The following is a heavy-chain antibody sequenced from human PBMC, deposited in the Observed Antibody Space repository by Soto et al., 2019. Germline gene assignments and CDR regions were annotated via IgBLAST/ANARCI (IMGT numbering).Heavy chain of an antibody. D-gene: IGHD6-19*01. CDR2: INRDGSTT. Sequence: EVQLVESGGGLVQPGGSLRLSCAASGFTFSSDWMLWVLQAPGKGLMWVSRINRDGSTTSYADSVKGRFTISRDNAKNTLYLQINSLRAEETAVYYCARDEDSSGWYYFDYWGQGTLVTVSS. V-gene: IGHV3-74*01. CDR1: GFTFSSDW. J-gene: IGHJ4*02. CDR3: ARDEDSSGWYYFDY.